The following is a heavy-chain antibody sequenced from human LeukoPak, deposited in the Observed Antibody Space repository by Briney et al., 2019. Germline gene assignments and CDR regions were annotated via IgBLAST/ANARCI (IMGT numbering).Heavy chain of an antibody. Sequence: SVKVSCKASGGTFSSYAISWVRQAPGQGLEWMGGIIPIFGTANYAQKFQGRVTITADESTSTAYMELSSLRSEDTAVYYCASCGGDCQYFDYWGQGTLVTVSS. D-gene: IGHD2-21*01. V-gene: IGHV1-69*13. CDR1: GGTFSSYA. J-gene: IGHJ4*02. CDR2: IIPIFGTA. CDR3: ASCGGDCQYFDY.